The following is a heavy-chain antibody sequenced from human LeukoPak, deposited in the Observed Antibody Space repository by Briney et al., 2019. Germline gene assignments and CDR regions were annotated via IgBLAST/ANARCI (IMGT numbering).Heavy chain of an antibody. CDR3: AKCILTGYYKGYMDV. J-gene: IGHJ6*03. Sequence: GGSLRLSCAASGFTFSSHGMSWVRQAPGKGLEWVSAISGSGGSTYYADSMKGRFTISRDNSKNTLYLQMNSLRAEDTAVYYCAKCILTGYYKGYMDVWGKGTTVTISS. CDR2: ISGSGGST. CDR1: GFTFSSHG. V-gene: IGHV3-23*01. D-gene: IGHD3-9*01.